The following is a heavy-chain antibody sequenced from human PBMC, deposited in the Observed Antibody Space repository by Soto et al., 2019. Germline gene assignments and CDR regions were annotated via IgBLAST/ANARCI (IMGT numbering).Heavy chain of an antibody. CDR3: ARGTPGYSSSAAYYYYGMDV. Sequence: GGSLRLSCAASGFTFSSYWMSWVRQAPGKGLEWVANIKQDGSEKYYVESVKGRFSISRDNAKNSLDLQMNSLRAEDTAVYYCARGTPGYSSSAAYYYYGMDVWGQGTTVTVSS. CDR1: GFTFSSYW. CDR2: IKQDGSEK. J-gene: IGHJ6*02. D-gene: IGHD6-6*01. V-gene: IGHV3-7*05.